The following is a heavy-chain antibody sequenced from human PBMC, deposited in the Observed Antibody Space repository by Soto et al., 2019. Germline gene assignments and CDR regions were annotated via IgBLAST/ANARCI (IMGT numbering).Heavy chain of an antibody. V-gene: IGHV1-69*06. D-gene: IGHD6-19*01. CDR1: GATSSTYA. J-gene: IGHJ3*02. CDR2: IIPIFGTA. Sequence: SVKVSCKASGATSSTYATSWGRQAPGQGLEWMGGIIPIFGTANYAQKFQGRVTITADKSTSTEYMELSSLRSEDTAVYYCASITVAGYDDAFDIWGQGTMVTVSS. CDR3: ASITVAGYDDAFDI.